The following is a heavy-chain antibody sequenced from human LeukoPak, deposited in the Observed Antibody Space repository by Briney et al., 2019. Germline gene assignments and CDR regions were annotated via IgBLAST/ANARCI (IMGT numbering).Heavy chain of an antibody. J-gene: IGHJ4*02. CDR1: GYSFTSYW. Sequence: GESLQISCQGSGYSFTSYWIGWVRQLPGKGLEWMGIIYPGDSEIIYSPSFQGQVTISADKSITTAYLQWSSLKASDSAMYYCARRQSPDYWGQGTLVTVSS. V-gene: IGHV5-51*01. CDR2: IYPGDSEI. CDR3: ARRQSPDY.